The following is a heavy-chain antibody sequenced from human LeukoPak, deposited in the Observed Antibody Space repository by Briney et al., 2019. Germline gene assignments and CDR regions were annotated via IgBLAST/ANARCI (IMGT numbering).Heavy chain of an antibody. CDR1: GGSISNYY. J-gene: IGHJ5*02. Sequence: SETLSLTCTVSGGSISNYYWSWIRQPPGKGLELIGYIHYGGSTYYNPSLKSRVTISVDMSKNQFSLKLTSVTAADTAVYYCARKGEHFYGSGKLWPAWVDLWGQGTLVTVSS. D-gene: IGHD3-10*01. CDR3: ARKGEHFYGSGKLWPAWVDL. CDR2: IHYGGST. V-gene: IGHV4-59*01.